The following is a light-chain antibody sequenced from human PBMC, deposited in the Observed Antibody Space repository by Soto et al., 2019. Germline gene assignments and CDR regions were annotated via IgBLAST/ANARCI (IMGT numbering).Light chain of an antibody. V-gene: IGKV1-39*01. CDR3: QQTYSTPYT. Sequence: DIQMTQSPSSLSASVGDRVTITCRASQSNTISLHWYQQKPGKAPKLLIYAASTLPSGVPSRFSGSGSGTDFTLTISSLQPEDFATYYCQQTYSTPYTFGQGTRLEIK. J-gene: IGKJ2*01. CDR1: QSNTIS. CDR2: AAS.